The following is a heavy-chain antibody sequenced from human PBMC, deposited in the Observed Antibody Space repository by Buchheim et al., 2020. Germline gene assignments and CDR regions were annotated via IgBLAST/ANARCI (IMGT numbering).Heavy chain of an antibody. CDR1: GYSFTSYW. Sequence: EVQLVQSGAEVKKPGESLRISCKGSGYSFTSYWISWVRQMPGKGLEWMGRIDPSDSDTNYSPFFQGHVTISADKYISTAYLQWSSLKASDTAMYYCARSLIFPDFTGWYFDLWGRGTL. V-gene: IGHV5-10-1*01. CDR3: ARSLIFPDFTGWYFDL. D-gene: IGHD3-3*01. J-gene: IGHJ2*01. CDR2: IDPSDSDT.